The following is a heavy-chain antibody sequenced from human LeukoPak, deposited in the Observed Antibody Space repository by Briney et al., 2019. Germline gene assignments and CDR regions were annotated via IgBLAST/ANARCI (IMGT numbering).Heavy chain of an antibody. Sequence: SGPTLVNATQTLTLTCTFSGFSLSTSGVGVGWIRQPPGKALEWLALIYWNDVKRYSPSLKSRLTVTKDTSNQVVLTMTNMDPVDTATYYCVHKPVGTGSYNVWGQGTLVTVSS. CDR3: VHKPVGTGSYNV. CDR2: IYWNDVK. D-gene: IGHD3-10*01. J-gene: IGHJ4*01. CDR1: GFSLSTSGVG. V-gene: IGHV2-5*01.